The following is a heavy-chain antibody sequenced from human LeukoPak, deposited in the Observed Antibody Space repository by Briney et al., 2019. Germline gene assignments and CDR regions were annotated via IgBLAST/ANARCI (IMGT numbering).Heavy chain of an antibody. D-gene: IGHD3-22*01. Sequence: VASVKVSCKASGYTFTSYGISWVRQAPGQGLEWMGWISAYNGNTNYAQKLQDRVTMTTDTSTSTAYMELRSLRSDDTAVYYCARADYYDSSGYFDYWGQGTLVTVSS. CDR3: ARADYYDSSGYFDY. V-gene: IGHV1-18*01. J-gene: IGHJ4*02. CDR2: ISAYNGNT. CDR1: GYTFTSYG.